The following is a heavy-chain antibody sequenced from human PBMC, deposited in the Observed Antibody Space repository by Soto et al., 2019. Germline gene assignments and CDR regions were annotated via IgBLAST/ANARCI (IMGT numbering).Heavy chain of an antibody. D-gene: IGHD3-3*01. CDR2: ISKDGSVQ. CDR3: ARSRSGAVPDSFGY. CDR1: GFMFNRYA. J-gene: IGHJ4*02. Sequence: QVQLVESGGRVVQPGRSLRLSCAASGFMFNRYAIHWVRQTPGKGLEWVAVISKDGSVQYYADSVRGRFIISRDKSKDTVHLGMNSLRVEDTAVFYCARSRSGAVPDSFGYWGQGTPVTVSS. V-gene: IGHV3-30-3*01.